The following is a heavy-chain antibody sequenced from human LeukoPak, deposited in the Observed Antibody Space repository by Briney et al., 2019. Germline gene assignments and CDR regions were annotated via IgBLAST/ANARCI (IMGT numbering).Heavy chain of an antibody. D-gene: IGHD3-10*01. V-gene: IGHV4-59*01. CDR2: IYYSGYT. CDR3: ARDPLWDAFDI. CDR1: GGSISSYY. J-gene: IGHJ3*02. Sequence: SETLSLTCTVSGGSISSYYWSWIRQPPGKGLEWIGYIYYSGYTNHNPSLKSRVTISVDTSKNQFSLKLTSVTAADTAVYYCARDPLWDAFDIWGQGTMVTVSS.